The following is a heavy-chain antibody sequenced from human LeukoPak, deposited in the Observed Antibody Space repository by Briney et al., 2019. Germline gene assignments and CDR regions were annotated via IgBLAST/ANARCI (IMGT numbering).Heavy chain of an antibody. CDR1: AYTFTGYY. CDR2: IHPNSGGT. J-gene: IGHJ4*02. Sequence: ASVKVSCKASAYTFTGYYMHWVRQAPGQALEWMGWIHPNSGGTNYAQKFQDRVTMTRDTSISTVYMELSRLRSNDTAVYYCAREEGRCSSTSCSAPFNYWGQGTLVTVSS. CDR3: AREEGRCSSTSCSAPFNY. V-gene: IGHV1-2*02. D-gene: IGHD2-2*01.